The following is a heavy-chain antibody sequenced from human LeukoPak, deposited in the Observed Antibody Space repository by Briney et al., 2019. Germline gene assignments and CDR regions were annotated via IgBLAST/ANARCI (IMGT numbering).Heavy chain of an antibody. V-gene: IGHV3-7*04. CDR3: ARAHVGGSSFDY. Sequence: PGGSLRLSCAASGFTFSSYWMSWVRQAPGKGLEWAANIKKDGSEEYYVDSVKGRFTISRDNASNSLYLQMNSLRVEDTAVYYCARAHVGGSSFDYWGQGTLVTVSS. CDR1: GFTFSSYW. J-gene: IGHJ4*02. CDR2: IKKDGSEE. D-gene: IGHD3-16*01.